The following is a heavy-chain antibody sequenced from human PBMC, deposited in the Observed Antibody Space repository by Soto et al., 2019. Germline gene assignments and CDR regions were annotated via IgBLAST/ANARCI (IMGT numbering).Heavy chain of an antibody. CDR1: GFSFHNDW. Sequence: EVQLAESGGGVVMPGGSLRLSCSASGFSFHNDWMSWVRQAPGKGLEWVVGIKSRFDGGTVDYAAPVKGRFIISKDDSVTILYRPINSPKSHATSFYYCVTEQYFNNADYEGYYFDWWGQGTLVSVSS. CDR3: VTEQYFNNADYEGYYFDW. D-gene: IGHD4-17*01. CDR2: IKSRFDGGTV. V-gene: IGHV3-15*01. J-gene: IGHJ4*02.